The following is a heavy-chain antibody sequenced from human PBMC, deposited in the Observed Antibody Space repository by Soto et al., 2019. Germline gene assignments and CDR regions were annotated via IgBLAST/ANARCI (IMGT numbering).Heavy chain of an antibody. CDR1: GFTFSSYA. J-gene: IGHJ6*02. CDR3: ARGAIAVAGYYYYYGMDV. V-gene: IGHV3-30-3*01. CDR2: ISYDGSNR. D-gene: IGHD6-19*01. Sequence: GGSLRLSCAASGFTFSSYAMHWVRQAPGKGLEWVAVISYDGSNRYYADSVKGRFTISRDNSKNTLYLQMNSLRAEDTAVYYCARGAIAVAGYYYYYGMDVWGQGTTVTVSS.